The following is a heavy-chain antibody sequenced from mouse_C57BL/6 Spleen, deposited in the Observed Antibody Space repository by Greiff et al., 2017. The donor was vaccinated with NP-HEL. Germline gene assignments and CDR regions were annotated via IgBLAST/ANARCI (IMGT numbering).Heavy chain of an antibody. J-gene: IGHJ4*01. Sequence: VQLQQSGAELVKPGASVKISCKASGYAFSSYWMNWVKQRPGKGLEWIGQIYPGDGDTNYNGKFKGKATLTADKSSSTAYMQLSSLTSEDSAVYFCARDYYGSREGAMDYWGQGTSVTVSS. CDR2: IYPGDGDT. V-gene: IGHV1-80*01. CDR1: GYAFSSYW. D-gene: IGHD1-1*01. CDR3: ARDYYGSREGAMDY.